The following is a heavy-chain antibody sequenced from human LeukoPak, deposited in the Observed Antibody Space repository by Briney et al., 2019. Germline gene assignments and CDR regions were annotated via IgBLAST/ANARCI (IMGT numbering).Heavy chain of an antibody. D-gene: IGHD2-15*01. CDR3: ARWRGYCSGGSCPGFDY. CDR2: IGAYNGNT. CDR1: GYTFTSYG. Sequence: EASVKVSCKASGYTFTSYGISWVRQAPGQGLEWMGWIGAYNGNTNYAQKLQGRVTMTTDTSTSTAYMELRSLRSDDTAVYYCARWRGYCSGGSCPGFDYWGQGTLVTVSS. J-gene: IGHJ4*02. V-gene: IGHV1-18*01.